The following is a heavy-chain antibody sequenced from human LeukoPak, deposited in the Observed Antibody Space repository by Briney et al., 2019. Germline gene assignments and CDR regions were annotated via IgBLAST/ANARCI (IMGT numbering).Heavy chain of an antibody. J-gene: IGHJ1*01. D-gene: IGHD1-1*01. CDR3: VRDLLGSGSTTAYLHH. CDR2: ISRRSRHV. CDR1: GFSFSDYS. Sequence: PGGCLRLSCTASGFSFSDYSMNWVRQAPGKGLEWVSSISRRSRHVYYAGSVKGRFTISRDNAWNSLYLQMNSLRAEDMAVYFCVRDLLGSGSTTAYLHHWGQGTLVTVSS. V-gene: IGHV3-21*01.